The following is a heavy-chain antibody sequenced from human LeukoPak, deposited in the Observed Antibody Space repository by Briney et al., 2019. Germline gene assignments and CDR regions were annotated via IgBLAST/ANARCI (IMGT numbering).Heavy chain of an antibody. V-gene: IGHV3-30*18. CDR1: GFXFSSYG. CDR2: ISYDGTNK. J-gene: IGHJ3*02. Sequence: PGGSLRLSCAASGFXFSSYGIHWVRQAPGKGLEWVAVISYDGTNKYYADSVKGRFTISRDNSKNTLYLQMNSLRAEDTAVYYCAKVGPGIAVAGWTSNAFDIWGQGTVVTVSS. D-gene: IGHD6-19*01. CDR3: AKVGPGIAVAGWTSNAFDI.